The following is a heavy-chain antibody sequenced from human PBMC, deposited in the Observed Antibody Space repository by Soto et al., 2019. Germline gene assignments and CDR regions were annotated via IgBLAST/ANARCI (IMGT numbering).Heavy chain of an antibody. D-gene: IGHD3-22*01. J-gene: IGHJ4*02. Sequence: QMKLVQSGPAVKKPGTSVKVSCKASGFIFTTFGIQWVRQARGQRLEWIGWISVGNANTNYAQKFQERVTITRDMSTSTAYMEMSSLTSEDTAVYYCAAADSSGYYGGWGQGTQVTVSS. V-gene: IGHV1-58*02. CDR1: GFIFTTFG. CDR3: AAADSSGYYGG. CDR2: ISVGNANT.